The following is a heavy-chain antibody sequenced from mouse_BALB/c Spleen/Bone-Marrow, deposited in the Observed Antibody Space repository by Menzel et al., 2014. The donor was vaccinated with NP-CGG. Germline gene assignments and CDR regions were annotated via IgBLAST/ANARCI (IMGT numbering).Heavy chain of an antibody. J-gene: IGHJ4*01. Sequence: QVQLKESGPELARPGVSVKISCKGSSYTFTDYAMHWVKQSHAKSLEWIGVISTYYGNTNYNQKFKGKASMTVDKSSSTAYMELARLTSEDSAVYYCARGLLLLDYWGQGTSVTVSS. CDR2: ISTYYGNT. V-gene: IGHV1-67*01. CDR3: ARGLLLLDY. CDR1: SYTFTDYA. D-gene: IGHD1-1*01.